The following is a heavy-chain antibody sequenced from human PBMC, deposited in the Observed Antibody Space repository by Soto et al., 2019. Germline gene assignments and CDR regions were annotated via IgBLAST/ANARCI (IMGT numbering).Heavy chain of an antibody. CDR3: TRANWYCEY. Sequence: QVQLQESGPGLVKPSETLSLTCTVSGGSISNHYWSWLRQPPGKGLEWIWYIYYNGNTNYNPSLNIRVTMSVDTSKDQISLKCSSLTAADTAVYFCTRANWYCEYWGQGTLVTVSS. CDR2: IYYNGNT. V-gene: IGHV4-59*11. J-gene: IGHJ4*02. CDR1: GGSISNHY. D-gene: IGHD7-27*01.